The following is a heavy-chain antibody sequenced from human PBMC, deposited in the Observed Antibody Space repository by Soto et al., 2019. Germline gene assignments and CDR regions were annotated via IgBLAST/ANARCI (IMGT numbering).Heavy chain of an antibody. CDR2: INHSGST. CDR3: ARKIVRAFDI. Sequence: SETLSLTCAVYGGSFSGYYWSWIRQPPGKGLEWIGEINHSGSTNYNPSLKSRVTISVDTSKNQFSLKLSSVTAADTAVYYCARKIVRAFDIWGQGTMVTVSS. D-gene: IGHD1-26*01. CDR1: GGSFSGYY. J-gene: IGHJ3*02. V-gene: IGHV4-34*01.